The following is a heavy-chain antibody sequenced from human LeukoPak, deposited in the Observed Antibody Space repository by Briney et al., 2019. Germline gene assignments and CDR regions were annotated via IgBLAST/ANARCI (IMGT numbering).Heavy chain of an antibody. Sequence: SETLSLTCTVSGGSIGSYFWSWLRQAPGKKLEWIGYINYKGTTNYDPSLKSRVTISVDTSKNQFSLKMESVTAADTATYYCARDRSGSYYTFDLWGHGTKVTVSS. V-gene: IGHV4-59*01. CDR2: INYKGTT. D-gene: IGHD3-10*01. CDR3: ARDRSGSYYTFDL. CDR1: GGSIGSYF. J-gene: IGHJ3*01.